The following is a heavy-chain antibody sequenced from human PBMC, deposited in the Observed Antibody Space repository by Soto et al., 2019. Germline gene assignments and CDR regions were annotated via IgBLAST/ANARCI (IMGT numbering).Heavy chain of an antibody. CDR2: INPSGGST. CDR3: ARGRYYYDSSGYFDCFDH. D-gene: IGHD3-22*01. Sequence: GXSVKVSCKASVYSFTGYYMHWVRQAPGQGLEWMGIINPSGGSTSYAQKFQGRVTMTRDTSTSTIYMELSSLRSEHTAVYYCARGRYYYDSSGYFDCFDHWGQGTLVTVSS. J-gene: IGHJ4*02. CDR1: VYSFTGYY. V-gene: IGHV1-46*01.